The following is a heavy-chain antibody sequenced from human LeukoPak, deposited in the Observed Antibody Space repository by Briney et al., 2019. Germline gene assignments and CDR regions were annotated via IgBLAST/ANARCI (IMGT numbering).Heavy chain of an antibody. J-gene: IGHJ4*02. CDR2: IYTSGST. CDR3: ARAPSTIFGVITLDYFDY. Sequence: SETLSLTXTVSGGSISSGSYYWSWIRQPAGKGLEWIGRIYTSGSTNYNPSLKSRVTISVDTSKNQFSLKLSSVTAADTAVYYCARAPSTIFGVITLDYFDYWGQGTLVTVSS. D-gene: IGHD3-3*01. V-gene: IGHV4-61*02. CDR1: GGSISSGSYY.